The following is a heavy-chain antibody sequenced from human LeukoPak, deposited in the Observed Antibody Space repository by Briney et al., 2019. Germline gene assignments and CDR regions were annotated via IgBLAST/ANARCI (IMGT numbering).Heavy chain of an antibody. J-gene: IGHJ2*01. Sequence: ASVKVSCKASGYPFTGYYIHWVRQAPGQGLEWVGWIKPNTGGTDYAQKFQGRITMTRDTSINTAYLELSSLRSDDTAVYYCAKDRGADWYFDLWGRGTLVSVSS. CDR1: GYPFTGYY. CDR3: AKDRGADWYFDL. V-gene: IGHV1-2*02. D-gene: IGHD3-10*01. CDR2: IKPNTGGT.